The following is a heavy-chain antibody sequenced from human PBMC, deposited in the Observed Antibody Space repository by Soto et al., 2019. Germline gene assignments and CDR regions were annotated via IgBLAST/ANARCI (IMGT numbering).Heavy chain of an antibody. V-gene: IGHV3-23*01. CDR3: AKDDRDFWSGYYRHYFDY. J-gene: IGHJ4*02. D-gene: IGHD3-3*01. CDR1: GLSFSNFA. CDR2: ISGSGVRT. Sequence: GFLRISCVASGLSFSNFAMTWVGQAPGKGLEWVSTISGSGVRTYHADSVKGRFTISRDNSKNTLYLQMNSLRAEDTALYYCAKDDRDFWSGYYRHYFDYWGQGALVTVCS.